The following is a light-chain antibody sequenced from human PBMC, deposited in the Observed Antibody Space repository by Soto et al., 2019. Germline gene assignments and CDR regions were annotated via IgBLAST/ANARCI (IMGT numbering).Light chain of an antibody. CDR1: QSVSSSY. J-gene: IGKJ2*01. Sequence: EIVLTQSPGTLSLSPGERATLSCRASQSVSSSYLAWYQQKPRQAPRLLIYGASSRATGIPDRFSGSESGPDFTLTIRRLEPEDLAVYYCQQYGSSPPYNFGQGTKLEIK. V-gene: IGKV3-20*01. CDR2: GAS. CDR3: QQYGSSPPYN.